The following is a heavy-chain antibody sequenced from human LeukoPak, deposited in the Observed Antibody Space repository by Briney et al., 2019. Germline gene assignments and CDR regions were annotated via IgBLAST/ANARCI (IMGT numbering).Heavy chain of an antibody. CDR3: AAAYYDYVWGSYRYKAVDY. Sequence: GGSLRLSCAASGFTFSSYAMSWVRQAPGKGLGWVSAISGSGGSTYYADSVKGRFTISRDNSKNTLYLQMNSLRAEDTAVYYCAAAYYDYVWGSYRYKAVDYWGQGTLVTVSS. J-gene: IGHJ4*02. CDR1: GFTFSSYA. D-gene: IGHD3-16*02. CDR2: ISGSGGST. V-gene: IGHV3-23*01.